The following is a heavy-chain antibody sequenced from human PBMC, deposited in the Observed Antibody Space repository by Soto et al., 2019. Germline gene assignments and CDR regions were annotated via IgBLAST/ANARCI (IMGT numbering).Heavy chain of an antibody. Sequence: PGGSLRLSCAASGFTFISYSMNWVLQAPWKGLEWVSSISSSSSYIYYADSVKGRFTISRDNAKNSLYLQMNSLRAEDTAVYYCARDRVHDPPEIYCSGGSCYSRHFEPSGPGTLVTVSS. CDR1: GFTFISYS. CDR2: ISSSSSYI. J-gene: IGHJ5*02. V-gene: IGHV3-21*01. D-gene: IGHD2-15*01. CDR3: ARDRVHDPPEIYCSGGSCYSRHFEP.